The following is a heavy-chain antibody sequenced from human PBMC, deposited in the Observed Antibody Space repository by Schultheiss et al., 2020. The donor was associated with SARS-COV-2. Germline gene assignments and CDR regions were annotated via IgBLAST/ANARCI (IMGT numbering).Heavy chain of an antibody. CDR1: GYSFTNYW. Sequence: GGSLRLSCKGSGYSFTNYWINWVRQMPGKGLEWMGIIYPGDSDIRYSPSFQGQVTISADKSISTAYLQWSSLKASDTAMYYCASYNGDSSTSPGGFDYWGQGTLVTVS. V-gene: IGHV5-51*01. CDR2: IYPGDSDI. J-gene: IGHJ4*02. D-gene: IGHD6-13*01. CDR3: ASYNGDSSTSPGGFDY.